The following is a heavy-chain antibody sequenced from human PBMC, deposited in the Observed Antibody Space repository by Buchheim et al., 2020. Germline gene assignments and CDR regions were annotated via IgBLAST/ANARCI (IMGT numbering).Heavy chain of an antibody. CDR2: IYYSGST. CDR3: ARCRIVVVPAATVRYYYYGMDV. CDR1: GGSISSGDYY. D-gene: IGHD2-2*01. V-gene: IGHV4-30-4*01. J-gene: IGHJ6*02. Sequence: QVQLQESGPGLVKPSQTLSLTCTVSGGSISSGDYYWSWIRQPPGKGLEWIGYIYYSGSTYYNPSLKSRVTISVDTSKNQFSLKLSSVTAADMAVYYCARCRIVVVPAATVRYYYYGMDVWGQGTT.